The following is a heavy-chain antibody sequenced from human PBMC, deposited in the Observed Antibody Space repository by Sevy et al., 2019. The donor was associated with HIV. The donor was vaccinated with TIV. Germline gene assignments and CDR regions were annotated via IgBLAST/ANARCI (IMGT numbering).Heavy chain of an antibody. CDR3: ARAVAGVYYFDY. D-gene: IGHD6-19*01. CDR2: SYYRSTWHK. J-gene: IGHJ4*02. V-gene: IGHV6-1*01. Sequence: SQTLSLTCVISGDSVSRNGAAWNWIRQSPSRGLEWLGRSYYRSTWHKDYAISVKSRLTITPATSKNQFFLQLNSVTPEDTAMYYCARAVAGVYYFDYWGQGTLVTVSS. CDR1: GDSVSRNGAA.